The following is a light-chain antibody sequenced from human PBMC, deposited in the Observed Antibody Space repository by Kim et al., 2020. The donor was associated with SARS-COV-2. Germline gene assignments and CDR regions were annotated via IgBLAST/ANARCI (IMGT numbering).Light chain of an antibody. Sequence: QSVLTQPPSVSGAPGQRVTTSCTGSNSNIGAGYGVYWYQQLPGKTPKLLIFGNINRPSGVPDRFSGSNSGTSASLAITGLQAEDEGDYYCQSYDNSLSGSGVFGTGTKVTVL. CDR1: NSNIGAGYG. V-gene: IGLV1-40*01. J-gene: IGLJ1*01. CDR3: QSYDNSLSGSGV. CDR2: GNI.